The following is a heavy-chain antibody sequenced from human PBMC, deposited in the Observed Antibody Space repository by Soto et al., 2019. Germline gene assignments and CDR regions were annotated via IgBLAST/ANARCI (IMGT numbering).Heavy chain of an antibody. V-gene: IGHV1-2*04. CDR1: GYTFTGYY. CDR2: INPNSGGT. D-gene: IGHD3-22*01. J-gene: IGHJ3*02. Sequence: GASVKVSCKASGYTFTGYYMHWVRQAPGQGLEWLGWINPNSGGTNYAQKFQGWVTMTRDTSISTAYMELSRLRSDDTALYYCVRDQLYYYDIFGRPLNGFDIWGQGTMVTVSS. CDR3: VRDQLYYYDIFGRPLNGFDI.